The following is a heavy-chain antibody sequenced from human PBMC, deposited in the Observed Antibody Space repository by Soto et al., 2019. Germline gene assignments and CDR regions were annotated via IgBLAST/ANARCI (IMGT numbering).Heavy chain of an antibody. CDR3: ARDVATAAIPLPVDY. D-gene: IGHD2-2*01. CDR1: GYPFISYG. J-gene: IGHJ4*02. V-gene: IGHV1-18*01. Sequence: QVQLVQSGAELRKPGASVKVSCKASGYPFISYGFSWVRQAPGQGLEWLGWISAYNGDTKYEQKFQGRITMTTDTSTSTAYMELRSLKPDDTAVYYCARDVATAAIPLPVDYWGQGTLVTVSS. CDR2: ISAYNGDT.